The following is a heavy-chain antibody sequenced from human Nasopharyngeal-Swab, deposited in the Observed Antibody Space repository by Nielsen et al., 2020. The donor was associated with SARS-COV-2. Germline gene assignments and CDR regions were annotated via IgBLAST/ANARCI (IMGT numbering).Heavy chain of an antibody. CDR1: GFTFSSYE. D-gene: IGHD3-10*01. CDR3: ARSGLSGSGSYHTPAFDS. V-gene: IGHV3-48*03. J-gene: IGHJ4*02. Sequence: GESLKISCAASGFTFSSYEMNWVRQAPGKGLEWVSYISSSGGTIYYADSVKGRFTISRDNAKISLYLQMNSLRAEDTAVYYCARSGLSGSGSYHTPAFDSWGQGTLVTVSS. CDR2: ISSSGGTI.